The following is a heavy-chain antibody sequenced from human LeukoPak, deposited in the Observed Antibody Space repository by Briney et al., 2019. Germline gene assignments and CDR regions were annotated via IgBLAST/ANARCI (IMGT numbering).Heavy chain of an antibody. CDR2: FDPVEGDT. CDR1: GYTFTNYY. D-gene: IGHD1-26*01. J-gene: IGHJ4*02. V-gene: IGHV1-24*01. Sequence: ASVKVSCKASGYTFTNYYMHWVRQAPGKGLEWMGGFDPVEGDTIYAQKFQGRVTMTEDTSTDTAYMELSSLRSDDAAVYYCAVTLEGRGRWEEIDYWGQGTLVTVSS. CDR3: AVTLEGRGRWEEIDY.